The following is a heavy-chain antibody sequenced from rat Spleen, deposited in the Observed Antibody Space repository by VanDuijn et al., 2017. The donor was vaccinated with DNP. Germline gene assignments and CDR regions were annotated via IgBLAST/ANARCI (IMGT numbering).Heavy chain of an antibody. CDR3: ARHVLPLRVWDY. V-gene: IGHV5-22*01. J-gene: IGHJ2*01. CDR2: TNYAGGST. Sequence: EVQLVESGGDLVQPGRSLKLSCAASGFIFSDYYMAWVRQTPTKGLEWVAYTNYAGGSTYNGDSVKGRFTISRDNAKSTLYLQINSLRSEDMATYYCARHVLPLRVWDYWGQGVMVTVSS. CDR1: GFIFSDYY. D-gene: IGHD1-4*01.